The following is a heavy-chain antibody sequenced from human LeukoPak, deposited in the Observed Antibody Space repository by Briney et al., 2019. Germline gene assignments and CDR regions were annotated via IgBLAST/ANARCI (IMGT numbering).Heavy chain of an antibody. Sequence: SETLSLTCTVSGGSISSSSYYWGWIRQPPGKGLEWIGSIYYSGSTYYNPSLKSRVTISVDTSKNQFSLKLSSVTAADTAVYYCARVVPHDILTGYSISWFDPWGQGTLVTVSS. V-gene: IGHV4-39*07. J-gene: IGHJ5*02. D-gene: IGHD3-9*01. CDR1: GGSISSSSYY. CDR2: IYYSGST. CDR3: ARVVPHDILTGYSISWFDP.